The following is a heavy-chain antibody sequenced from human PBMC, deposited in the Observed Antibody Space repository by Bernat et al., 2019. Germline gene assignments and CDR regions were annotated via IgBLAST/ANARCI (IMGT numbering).Heavy chain of an antibody. CDR1: GDSITTYY. D-gene: IGHD3-10*01. V-gene: IGHV4-59*08. Sequence: QVQLQESGPGLVKPSETLSLTCTVSGDSITTYYWSWTRQPPGKGLEYIGYIYHSGSANYNPSLKSRVTISVDTSKNQFSLKLSSVTAADTAVYYCARIHYYGSGTIPPYFDYWGQGTLVTVSS. CDR2: IYHSGSA. CDR3: ARIHYYGSGTIPPYFDY. J-gene: IGHJ4*02.